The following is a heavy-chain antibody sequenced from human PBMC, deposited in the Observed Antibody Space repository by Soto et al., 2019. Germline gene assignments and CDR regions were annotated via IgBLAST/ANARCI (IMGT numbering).Heavy chain of an antibody. Sequence: ASLKVSCKASGYTFTSYDINWVRQATGQGLEWMGWMNPNSGNTGYAQKFQGRVTMTRNTSISTAYMELSSLRSEDTAVYYCARVTAAAGHGLGYWGQGTLVTVSS. CDR3: ARVTAAAGHGLGY. CDR2: MNPNSGNT. CDR1: GYTFTSYD. V-gene: IGHV1-8*01. D-gene: IGHD6-13*01. J-gene: IGHJ4*02.